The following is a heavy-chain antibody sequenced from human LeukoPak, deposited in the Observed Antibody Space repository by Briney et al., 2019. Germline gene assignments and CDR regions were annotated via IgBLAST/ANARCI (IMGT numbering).Heavy chain of an antibody. CDR2: INHSGST. J-gene: IGHJ4*02. CDR3: ASTLFGGVISNY. D-gene: IGHD3-16*02. CDR1: GGSFSTYY. Sequence: PSETLSLTXAVYGGSFSTYYWTWIRQPPGKGLEGIGEINHSGSTNYNPSLKSRVTISVDTSKNQFSLKLSSVTAADRAMYYCASTLFGGVISNYWGQGTLVTVSS. V-gene: IGHV4-34*01.